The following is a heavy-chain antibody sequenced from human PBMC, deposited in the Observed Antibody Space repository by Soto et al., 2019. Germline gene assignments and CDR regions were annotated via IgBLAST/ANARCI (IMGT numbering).Heavy chain of an antibody. CDR2: INPNSGGT. CDR3: ARDQYRPTTVTTFDV. J-gene: IGHJ6*02. Sequence: QVQLVQSGAEVKKPGASVKVSCKASGYTFTGYYMHWVRQAPGQGLEWMGWINPNSGGTNYAQKFQGWVTMTRDTSISTAYMELSRLRSDDTAVYYCARDQYRPTTVTTFDVWGQGTTVTVSS. D-gene: IGHD4-17*01. V-gene: IGHV1-2*04. CDR1: GYTFTGYY.